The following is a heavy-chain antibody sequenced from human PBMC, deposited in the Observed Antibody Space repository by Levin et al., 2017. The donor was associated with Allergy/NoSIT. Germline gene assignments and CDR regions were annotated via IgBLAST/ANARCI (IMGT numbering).Heavy chain of an antibody. CDR1: GFTFSSYA. CDR2: ISYDGSNK. V-gene: IGHV3-30-3*01. Sequence: PGGSLRLSCAASGFTFSSYAMHWVRQAPGKGLEWVAVISYDGSNKYYADSVKGRFTISRDNSKNTLYLQMNSLRAEDTAVYYCARARKNLLEWLSHWTYYYGMDVWGQGTTVTVSS. CDR3: ARARKNLLEWLSHWTYYYGMDV. J-gene: IGHJ6*02. D-gene: IGHD3-3*01.